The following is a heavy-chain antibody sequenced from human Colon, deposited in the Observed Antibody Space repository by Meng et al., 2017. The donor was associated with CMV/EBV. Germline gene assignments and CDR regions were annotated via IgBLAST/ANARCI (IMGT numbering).Heavy chain of an antibody. D-gene: IGHD7-27*01. J-gene: IGHJ4*02. CDR1: GFGFHEFA. V-gene: IGHV3-30*04. Sequence: GESLKISCVASGFGFHEFAMNWVRLTPDKALEWVAKISFDGSEHYYTPSVEGRFTVSRDNSEKTLYLQMTSLRPEDTGIYFCAGFWGSDYWGQGTQVTVPS. CDR2: ISFDGSEH. CDR3: AGFWGSDY.